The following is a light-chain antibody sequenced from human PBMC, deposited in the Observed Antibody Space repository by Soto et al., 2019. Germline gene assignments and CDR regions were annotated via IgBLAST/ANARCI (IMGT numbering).Light chain of an antibody. CDR3: CSYAGSGTYIL. V-gene: IGLV2-23*02. Sequence: QSALTQPASVSVCRGQSITISCTGTSSDIGNYALVSWYLPHPGKAPKLIIYEVNKRPSGISNRFFGSKSGNTASLTISGLQAEDEADYYCCSYAGSGTYILFGGGTKVTVL. CDR1: SSDIGNYAL. J-gene: IGLJ2*01. CDR2: EVN.